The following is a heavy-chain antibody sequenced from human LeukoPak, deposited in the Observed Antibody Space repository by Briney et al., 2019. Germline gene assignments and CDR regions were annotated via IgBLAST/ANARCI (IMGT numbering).Heavy chain of an antibody. J-gene: IGHJ4*02. CDR1: GGSISSYY. D-gene: IGHD5-18*01. Sequence: SETLSLTCTVSGGSISSYYWSWIRQPAGKGLEWIGRIYTGGSTNYNPSLKSRVTMSVDTSKNQFSLKLSSVTAADTAVYYCARDLSIQLWSYFDYWGQGTLVTVSS. V-gene: IGHV4-4*07. CDR3: ARDLSIQLWSYFDY. CDR2: IYTGGST.